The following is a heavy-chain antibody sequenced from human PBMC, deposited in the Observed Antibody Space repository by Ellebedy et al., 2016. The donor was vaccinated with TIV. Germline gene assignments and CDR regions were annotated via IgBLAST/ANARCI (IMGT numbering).Heavy chain of an antibody. CDR2: IYYSGST. CDR1: GGSISSGGYY. V-gene: IGHV4-31*03. D-gene: IGHD4-17*01. Sequence: MPSETLSLTCTVSGGSISSGGYYWSWIRQHPGKGLEWIGYIYYSGSTYYNPSLKSRVTISVDTSKNQFSLKLSSVTAADTAVYYCARARRTLTTVTRVGWFDPWGQGTLVTVSS. J-gene: IGHJ5*02. CDR3: ARARRTLTTVTRVGWFDP.